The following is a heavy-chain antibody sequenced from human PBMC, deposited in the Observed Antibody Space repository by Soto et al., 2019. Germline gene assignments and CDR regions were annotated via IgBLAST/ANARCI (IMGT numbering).Heavy chain of an antibody. J-gene: IGHJ4*02. V-gene: IGHV1-69*13. CDR1: GGTFSSYA. CDR3: ARDPDYYDSSGYYFDY. Sequence: ASLKVSCKASGGTFSSYAISWVRQAPGQGLEWMGGIIPIFGTANYAQKFQGRVTITADESTSTAYMELSSLRSEDTAVYYCARDPDYYDSSGYYFDYWGQGNL. CDR2: IIPIFGTA. D-gene: IGHD3-22*01.